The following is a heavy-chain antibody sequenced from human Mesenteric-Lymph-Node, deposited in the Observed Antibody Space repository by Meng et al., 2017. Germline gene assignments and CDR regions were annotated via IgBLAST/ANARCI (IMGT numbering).Heavy chain of an antibody. CDR2: IXHSGHT. Sequence: QVQLQDSGPGLVKPSGSLSLTFAVIGESFTDYYWGWIRQPPGKGLGRIGEIXHSGHTNYHPSLKSRVTILVDTSKYQFSLRLTSVTAADTAVYYWEKTGHRFDLWSQGTLVTVSS. D-gene: IGHD3-10*01. CDR1: GESFTDYY. CDR3: EKTGHRFDL. V-gene: IGHV4-34*01. J-gene: IGHJ5*02.